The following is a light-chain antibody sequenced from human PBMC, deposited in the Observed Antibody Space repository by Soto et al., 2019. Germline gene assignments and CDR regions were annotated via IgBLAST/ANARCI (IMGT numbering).Light chain of an antibody. CDR1: QSVSSTF. J-gene: IGKJ4*01. CDR2: GAS. Sequence: EFVLTQSPGTLSLSPGERATLSCRASQSVSSTFLAWYQQKPGQPPRLLIYGASTRGTGIPDRFSGSGSGTDFTLTISRLEPEDFAVYYCQHYYSSPPLTFGGGTKVEIK. V-gene: IGKV3-20*01. CDR3: QHYYSSPPLT.